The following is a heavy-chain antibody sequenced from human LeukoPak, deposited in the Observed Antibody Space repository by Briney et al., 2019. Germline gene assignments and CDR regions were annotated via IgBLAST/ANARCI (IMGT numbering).Heavy chain of an antibody. J-gene: IGHJ3*02. CDR1: GYSFTSYW. CDR3: ARRYYDFWSGYWDAFDI. V-gene: IGHV5-51*01. CDR2: IYPGDSDT. Sequence: GESLKISCKGSGYSFTSYWIGWVRQMPGKGLEWMGIIYPGDSDTRYSPSFQGQVTISADKSISTAYLQWSSLKASDTAMYYCARRYYDFWSGYWDAFDIWGQGTMVTVSS. D-gene: IGHD3-3*01.